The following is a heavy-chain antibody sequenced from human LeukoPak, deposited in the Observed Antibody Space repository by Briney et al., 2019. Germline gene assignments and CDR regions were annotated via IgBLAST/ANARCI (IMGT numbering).Heavy chain of an antibody. V-gene: IGHV4-59*08. Sequence: PSETLSLTCTVSGGSISSYYWGWIRQPPGKGLEWIGYIYYSGSTNYNPSLKSRVTISVDTSKNQFSLKLSSVTAADTAVYYCARQYCTNGVCYGDNNWFDPWGQGTLVTVSS. J-gene: IGHJ5*02. CDR3: ARQYCTNGVCYGDNNWFDP. CDR2: IYYSGST. D-gene: IGHD2-8*01. CDR1: GGSISSYY.